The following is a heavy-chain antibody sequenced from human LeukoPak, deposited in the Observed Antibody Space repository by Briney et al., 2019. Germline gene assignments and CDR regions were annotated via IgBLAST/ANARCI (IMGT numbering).Heavy chain of an antibody. CDR1: GFTFTSSA. CDR2: INPNSGGT. CDR3: ARTSTLGPFDY. J-gene: IGHJ4*02. Sequence: GTSVSVSCKASGFTFTSSAMQWVRQAPGQGLEWMGWINPNSGGTNYAQKFQGRVTMTRDTSINAAYMELSRLRSDDTAVYYCARTSTLGPFDYWGQGTLVTVPS. V-gene: IGHV1-2*02. D-gene: IGHD3-16*01.